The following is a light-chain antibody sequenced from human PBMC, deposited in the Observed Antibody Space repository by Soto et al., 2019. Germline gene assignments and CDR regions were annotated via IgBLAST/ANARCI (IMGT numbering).Light chain of an antibody. CDR2: DVS. V-gene: IGLV2-14*03. Sequence: QSALTQPASVSASPGQSITISCTGTSSDVGTYKYVSWYQHHPGKAPKLMIYDVSNRPSGVSNLFSGSKSGNTASLIISGIQTEDEADYYCSSYTTSRTLFFGGGTKVTVL. J-gene: IGLJ2*01. CDR1: SSDVGTYKY. CDR3: SSYTTSRTLF.